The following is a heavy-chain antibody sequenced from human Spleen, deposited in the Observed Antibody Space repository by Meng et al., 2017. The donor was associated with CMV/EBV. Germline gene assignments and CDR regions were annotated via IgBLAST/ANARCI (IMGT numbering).Heavy chain of an antibody. CDR1: GFTFSTYS. CDR3: AKGPLQIYGATYYFDF. J-gene: IGHJ4*02. V-gene: IGHV3-21*01. Sequence: GGSLRLSCGASGFTFSTYSMNWVRQAPGKGLEWISSISPSSSESYIYYADSVKGRFTISRDNAKNSLYLQMNSLRAEDTAVYYCAKGPLQIYGATYYFDFWGRGTRVTVSS. D-gene: IGHD3-3*01. CDR2: ISPSSSESYI.